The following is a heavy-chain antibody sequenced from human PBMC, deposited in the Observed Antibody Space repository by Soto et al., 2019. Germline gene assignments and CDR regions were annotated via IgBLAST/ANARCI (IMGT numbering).Heavy chain of an antibody. Sequence: QLQLQESGPGLVKPSETLSLTCTSSGGSTSSSSYYWGWIRQPPGKGLAWIGSIYYSGSTYYNPSLKTRDTITVDTTKNQFCLKLSSVTATDTAVYYCARGPLQVGYYDYYDIDVWAKGTTDTVAS. D-gene: IGHD3-10*01. J-gene: IGHJ6*04. V-gene: IGHV4-39*01. CDR2: IYYSGST. CDR1: GGSTSSSSYY. CDR3: ARGPLQVGYYDYYDIDV.